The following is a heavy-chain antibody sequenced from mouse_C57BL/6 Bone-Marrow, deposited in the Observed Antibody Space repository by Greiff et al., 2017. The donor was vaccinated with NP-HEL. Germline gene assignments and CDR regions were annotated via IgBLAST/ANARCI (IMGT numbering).Heavy chain of an antibody. D-gene: IGHD2-10*02. CDR3: TRAPYGGYFDV. CDR2: ISSGGDYI. J-gene: IGHJ1*03. Sequence: EVMLVESGEGLVKPGGSLKLSCAASGFTFSSYAMSWVRQTPEKRLEWVAYISSGGDYIYYADTVKGRFTISRDNARNTLYLQMSSLKSEDTAMYYCTRAPYGGYFDVWGTGTTVTVPS. V-gene: IGHV5-9-1*02. CDR1: GFTFSSYA.